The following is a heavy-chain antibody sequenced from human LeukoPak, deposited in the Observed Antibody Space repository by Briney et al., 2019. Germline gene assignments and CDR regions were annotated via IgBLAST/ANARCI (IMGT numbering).Heavy chain of an antibody. CDR2: VHYSGTT. J-gene: IGHJ5*02. CDR1: DGFITNYY. CDR3: ARDLRPGWFDP. D-gene: IGHD2-2*01. Sequence: SETLSLTCTVSDGFITNYYWSWVRQPPGKGLEFIGYVHYSGTTNYNPSLRSRVTISIDTSKKHFFLKLNSVTAADTAVYYCARDLRPGWFDPWGQGTLVTVSS. V-gene: IGHV4-59*01.